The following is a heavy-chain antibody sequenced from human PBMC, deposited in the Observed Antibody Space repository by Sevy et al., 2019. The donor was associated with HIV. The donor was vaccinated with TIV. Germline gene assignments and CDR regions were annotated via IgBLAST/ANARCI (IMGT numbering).Heavy chain of an antibody. J-gene: IGHJ4*02. Sequence: GGSLRLSCAASGFTFSSYAMYWVRQAPGKGLEWVAVISYDGSNKYYADSVKGRFTISRDNSKNTLYLQMNSLRAEDTAVYYCASNPYDSSGYFWGQGTLVTVSS. CDR1: GFTFSSYA. D-gene: IGHD3-22*01. CDR3: ASNPYDSSGYF. V-gene: IGHV3-30-3*01. CDR2: ISYDGSNK.